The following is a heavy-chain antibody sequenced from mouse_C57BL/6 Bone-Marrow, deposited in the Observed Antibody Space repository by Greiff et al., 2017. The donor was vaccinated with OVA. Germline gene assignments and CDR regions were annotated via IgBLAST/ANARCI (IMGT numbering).Heavy chain of an antibody. CDR1: GFTFSSYA. J-gene: IGHJ1*03. CDR2: ISDGGSYT. D-gene: IGHD1-1*01. V-gene: IGHV5-4*01. Sequence: EVMLVESGGGLVKPGGSLKLSCAASGFTFSSYAMSWVRQTPEKRLEWVATISDGGSYTYYPDNVKGRFPISRDNAKNNLYLQMSHLMSEDTAMYYCARDRGSITTVVFNWYFDVWGTGTTVTVSS. CDR3: ARDRGSITTVVFNWYFDV.